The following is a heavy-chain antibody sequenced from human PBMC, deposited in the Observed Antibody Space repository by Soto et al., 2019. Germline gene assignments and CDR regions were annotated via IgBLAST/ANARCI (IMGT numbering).Heavy chain of an antibody. CDR1: AVTFSSYA. Sequence: EVQLLESGGGLVQPGGSLRLSCAASAVTFSSYAMSWVRQPPRKGREWVSAISGSGGSTYYAASVQGRFTISRDNTKNTLYVQMTSVRAEGTAVYYCASLQRVTTVTAFDRWGQGSLVAVSS. CDR2: ISGSGGST. D-gene: IGHD4-17*01. J-gene: IGHJ5*02. V-gene: IGHV3-23*01. CDR3: ASLQRVTTVTAFDR.